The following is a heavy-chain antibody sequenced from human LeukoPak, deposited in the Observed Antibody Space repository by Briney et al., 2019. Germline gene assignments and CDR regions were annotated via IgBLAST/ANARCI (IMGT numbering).Heavy chain of an antibody. J-gene: IGHJ4*02. CDR3: AREDYGSGSYYNVRTFDY. CDR1: GGSISSSSYY. V-gene: IGHV4-39*07. CDR2: IYYSGST. D-gene: IGHD3-10*01. Sequence: SETLSLTCTVSGGSISSSSYYWGWIRQPPGKGLEWIGSIYYSGSTYYNPSLKSRVTISVDTSKNQFSLKLSSVTAADTAVYYCAREDYGSGSYYNVRTFDYWGQGTLVTVSS.